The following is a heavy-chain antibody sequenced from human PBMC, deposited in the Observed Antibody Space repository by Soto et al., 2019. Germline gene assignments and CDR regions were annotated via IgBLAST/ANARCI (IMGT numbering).Heavy chain of an antibody. V-gene: IGHV1-3*01. CDR1: GYTFTSYA. D-gene: IGHD3-10*01. CDR2: INAGNGNT. J-gene: IGHJ4*02. Sequence: QVQLVQSGAEVKKPGASVKVSCKASGYTFTSYAMHCVRQAPGQRLEWRGWINAGNGNTKYSQKFQGRGTITRDTAASTAYVELNSLRSEDTAVYYCAADDYGAGSYGYDYWGQGTLVAFSS. CDR3: AADDYGAGSYGYDY.